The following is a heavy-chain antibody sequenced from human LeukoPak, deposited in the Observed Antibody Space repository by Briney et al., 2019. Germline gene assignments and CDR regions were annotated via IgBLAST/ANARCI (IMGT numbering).Heavy chain of an antibody. CDR3: ARLSISNRPYYFDY. J-gene: IGHJ4*02. CDR2: IYYSGNT. D-gene: IGHD2/OR15-2a*01. Sequence: SETLSLTCTVSGASVSSSSYFWGWIRQPPGKGLEWIGSIYYSGNTYYNPSLKRRVTISVDTSKNQFSLKLSSVTAADTAVYYCARLSISNRPYYFDYWGQGTLVTVSS. CDR1: GASVSSSSYF. V-gene: IGHV4-39*01.